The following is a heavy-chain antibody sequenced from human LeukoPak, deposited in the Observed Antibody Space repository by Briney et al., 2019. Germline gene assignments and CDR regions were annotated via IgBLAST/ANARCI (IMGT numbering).Heavy chain of an antibody. V-gene: IGHV1-18*01. Sequence: AAVKVSCKGSGYTFTSYGISWVRQAPGQGLEWVGGTSACNGNTNYAQKLRGRVTMTTDTATSKASTELRSLRSDATAVYYCARDSRSSWYINDYWGQGTLVTVSS. D-gene: IGHD6-13*01. CDR3: ARDSRSSWYINDY. CDR2: TSACNGNT. CDR1: GYTFTSYG. J-gene: IGHJ4*02.